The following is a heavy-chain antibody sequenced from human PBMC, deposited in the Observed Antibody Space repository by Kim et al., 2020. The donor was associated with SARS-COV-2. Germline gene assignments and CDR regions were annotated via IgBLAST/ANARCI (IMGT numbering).Heavy chain of an antibody. CDR1: GGTFSSYA. CDR2: IIPIFGTA. CDR3: ARKGRDGYNGYWYFDL. Sequence: SVKVSCKASGGTFSSYAISWVRQAPGQGLEWMGGIIPIFGTANYAQKFQGRVTITADESTSTAYMELSSLRSEDTAVYYCARKGRDGYNGYWYFDLWGRGTLVTVSS. J-gene: IGHJ2*01. D-gene: IGHD5-12*01. V-gene: IGHV1-69*13.